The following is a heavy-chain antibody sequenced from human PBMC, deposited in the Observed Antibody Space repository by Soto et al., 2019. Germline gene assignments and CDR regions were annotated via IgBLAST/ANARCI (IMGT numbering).Heavy chain of an antibody. D-gene: IGHD5-12*01. J-gene: IGHJ6*02. CDR3: ARHGSGYSGRDKKYYYYGMDV. CDR2: IYYSGST. Sequence: QLQLQESGPGLVKPSETLSLTCTVSGGSISSSSYYWGWIRQPPGKGLEWIGSIYYSGSTYYNPSLKSRVSISVDTSKNQFSLKLSSVTAADTAVYYCARHGSGYSGRDKKYYYYGMDVWGQGTTVTVSS. V-gene: IGHV4-39*01. CDR1: GGSISSSSYY.